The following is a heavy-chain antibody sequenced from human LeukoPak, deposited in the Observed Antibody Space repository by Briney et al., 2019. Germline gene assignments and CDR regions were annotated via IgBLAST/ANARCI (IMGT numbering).Heavy chain of an antibody. D-gene: IGHD2-21*01. J-gene: IGHJ3*02. CDR1: GGSIGSGSHY. V-gene: IGHV4-61*02. CDR3: VGVRLNAFDT. Sequence: PSETLSLTCTVSGGSIGSGSHYWSWIRQPTGKGLEWIGRIYTSGDTYYNPSLKGRATMTLDTSKNQFSLRLSSVTAADTAVYYCVGVRLNAFDTWGQGTMVTVSS. CDR2: IYTSGDT.